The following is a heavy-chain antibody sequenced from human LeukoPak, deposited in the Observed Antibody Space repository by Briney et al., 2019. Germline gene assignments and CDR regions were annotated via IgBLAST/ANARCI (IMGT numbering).Heavy chain of an antibody. D-gene: IGHD1-26*01. V-gene: IGHV3-48*01. J-gene: IGHJ4*02. CDR2: ISSSSSTI. Sequence: GGSLRLSCAASGFTFSSYSMNWVRQAPGKGLEWVSYISSSSSTIYYADSVKGRFTISRDNAKNSLYLQMNSLRAEDTAVYYCGRDPRRIVGASGFDYWAREPWSPSP. CDR1: GFTFSSYS. CDR3: GRDPRRIVGASGFDY.